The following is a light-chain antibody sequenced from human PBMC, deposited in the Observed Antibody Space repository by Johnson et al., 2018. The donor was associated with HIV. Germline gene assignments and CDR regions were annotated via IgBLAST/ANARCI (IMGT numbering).Light chain of an antibody. CDR3: GTWDSSLSAYV. J-gene: IGLJ1*01. Sequence: QSVLTQPPSVSAAPGQTVTISCSGSSSNIGNNYVSWYQQLPGTAPKLLIYDNNKRPSGIPDRFSGSNSGTSATLGITGLQTGDEADYYCGTWDSSLSAYVFGTGTKVTVL. CDR2: DNN. V-gene: IGLV1-51*01. CDR1: SSNIGNNY.